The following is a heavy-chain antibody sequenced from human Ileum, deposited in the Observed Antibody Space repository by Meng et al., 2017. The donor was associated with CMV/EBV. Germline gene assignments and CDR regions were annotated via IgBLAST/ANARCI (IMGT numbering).Heavy chain of an antibody. Sequence: GGSLRLSCAASGFTFSNAWMHWVRQAPGKGLEWVSYISSSSSTIYYADSVKGRFTISRDNAKNSLYLQMNSLRAEDTAVYYCARDGAYYDFWSGYGGFDYWGQGTLVTVSS. CDR1: GFTFSNAW. CDR3: ARDGAYYDFWSGYGGFDY. D-gene: IGHD3-3*01. CDR2: ISSSSSTI. V-gene: IGHV3-48*04. J-gene: IGHJ4*02.